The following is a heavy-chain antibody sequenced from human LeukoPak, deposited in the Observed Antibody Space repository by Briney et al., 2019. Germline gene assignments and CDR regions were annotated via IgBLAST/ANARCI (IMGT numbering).Heavy chain of an antibody. D-gene: IGHD3-3*01. V-gene: IGHV3-30-3*01. CDR3: ARDGGYDFWSGYYQDY. CDR2: ISYDANIGSNK. J-gene: IGHJ4*02. Sequence: GRSLRLSCATSGFSFSRYAMHWVRQAPGKGREWVALISYDANIGSNKYYADSVKGRFTISRDNSKNTLYLQMNSLRAEDTAVYYCARDGGYDFWSGYYQDYWGQGTLVTVSS. CDR1: GFSFSRYA.